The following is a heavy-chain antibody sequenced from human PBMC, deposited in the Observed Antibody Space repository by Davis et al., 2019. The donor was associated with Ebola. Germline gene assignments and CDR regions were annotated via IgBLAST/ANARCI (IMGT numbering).Heavy chain of an antibody. CDR2: VYSGGST. CDR1: GITVSSNY. CDR3: AYGVFDYGGAFDY. Sequence: GESLKISCAASGITVSSNYMNWVRQAPGRGLEWVSVVYSGGSTYYADSVKGRFTISRDNAKNSLYLQMNSLRAEDTAVYYCAYGVFDYGGAFDYWGQGTLVTVSS. V-gene: IGHV3-66*01. D-gene: IGHD4-23*01. J-gene: IGHJ4*02.